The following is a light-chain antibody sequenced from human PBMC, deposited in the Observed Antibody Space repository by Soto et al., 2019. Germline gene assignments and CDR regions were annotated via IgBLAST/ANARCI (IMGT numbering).Light chain of an antibody. J-gene: IGKJ2*03. CDR2: SAS. V-gene: IGKV3-20*01. CDR1: QSVSTS. CDR3: QQYGGLPYS. Sequence: EIVLTQSPGTLSLSPGERATISCRASQSVSTSLVWYQQKPGQAPRLLIYSASITLSGILDRFRGSGSGTDFTLTISRLEPEDFAVYHCQQYGGLPYSFGQGTRLEV.